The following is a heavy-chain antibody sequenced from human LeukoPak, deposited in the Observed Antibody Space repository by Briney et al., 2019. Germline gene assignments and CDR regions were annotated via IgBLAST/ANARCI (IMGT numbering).Heavy chain of an antibody. CDR3: ARLNVDIVATTSYFFDF. CDR2: INQDGSDK. CDR1: GFTFTSYW. Sequence: GGSLRLSCAASGFTFTSYWMSWVRQAPGKGLEWVADINQDGSDKYYVDSVKGRFTISRDNAKNSLYLQMNSLRAEDTAVYYCARLNVDIVATTSYFFDFWGQGSLVTVSS. J-gene: IGHJ4*02. D-gene: IGHD5-12*01. V-gene: IGHV3-7*01.